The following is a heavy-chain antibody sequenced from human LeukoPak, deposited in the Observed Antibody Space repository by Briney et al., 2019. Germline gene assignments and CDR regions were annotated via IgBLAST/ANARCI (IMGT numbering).Heavy chain of an antibody. CDR3: TRGRSYGGNSYYFYYMDV. J-gene: IGHJ6*03. CDR1: GFTFSGYG. Sequence: GGPLRLSCEASGFTFSGYGMHWVRQVPGKGLEYVATIGSNGQSTYYANAVKGRFIISRDNSKNTLYLQMGSLRAEDMAVYYCTRGRSYGGNSYYFYYMDVWGKGTTVTVSS. V-gene: IGHV3-64*01. D-gene: IGHD4-23*01. CDR2: IGSNGQST.